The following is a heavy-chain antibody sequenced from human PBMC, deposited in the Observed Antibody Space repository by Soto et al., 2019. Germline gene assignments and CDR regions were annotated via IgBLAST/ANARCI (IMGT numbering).Heavy chain of an antibody. CDR2: INPNSGGT. CDR1: GYTFTGYY. Sequence: ASVKVSCKASGYTFTGYYMHWVRQAPGQGLEWMGWINPNSGGTNYAQKFQGWVTMTRDTSISTAYMELSRLRSDDTAVYYCARDCSTSCYYAFDIWGQGTMVTVSS. V-gene: IGHV1-2*04. D-gene: IGHD2-2*01. CDR3: ARDCSTSCYYAFDI. J-gene: IGHJ3*02.